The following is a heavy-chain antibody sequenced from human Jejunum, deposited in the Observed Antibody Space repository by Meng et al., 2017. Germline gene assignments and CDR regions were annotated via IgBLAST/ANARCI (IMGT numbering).Heavy chain of an antibody. CDR3: ARNNGGAAGYFYY. CDR2: IGNDGNQK. V-gene: IGHV3-33*01. J-gene: IGHJ4*02. D-gene: IGHD2-21*01. Sequence: GESLKISCAASGFMFRNSGMHWVRQAPGKGLEWVAIIGNDGNQKYYADSVKGRFNISRDNSKNTLDLQMNSLRDEDTAVYYCARNNGGAAGYFYYWGQGTLVTVSS. CDR1: GFMFRNSG.